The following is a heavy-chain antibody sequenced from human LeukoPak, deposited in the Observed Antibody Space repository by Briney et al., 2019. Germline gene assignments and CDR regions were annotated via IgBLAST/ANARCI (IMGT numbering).Heavy chain of an antibody. CDR1: GYTFTNYY. D-gene: IGHD2-2*01. Sequence: GASLKISCKCSGYTFTNYYIGWVRQTPGKGLEWMGIISPGDSDARYSPSFQGQVTISADKSNSTAYLRWSSLKASDTAMYYCARRYCSSTSCNPYFFDYWGQGTLVTVSS. V-gene: IGHV5-51*01. CDR3: ARRYCSSTSCNPYFFDY. J-gene: IGHJ4*02. CDR2: ISPGDSDA.